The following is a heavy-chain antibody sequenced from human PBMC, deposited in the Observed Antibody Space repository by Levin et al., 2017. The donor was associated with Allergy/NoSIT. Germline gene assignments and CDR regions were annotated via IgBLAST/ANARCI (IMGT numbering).Heavy chain of an antibody. D-gene: IGHD2-2*01. Sequence: KISCKASGGTFSSYAISWVRQAPGQGLEWMGGIIPIFGTANYAQKFQGRVTITADESTSTAYMELSSLRSEDTAVYYCARGDCSSTSGYWGDAFDIWGQGTMVTVSS. CDR3: ARGDCSSTSGYWGDAFDI. CDR1: GGTFSSYA. V-gene: IGHV1-69*01. J-gene: IGHJ3*02. CDR2: IIPIFGTA.